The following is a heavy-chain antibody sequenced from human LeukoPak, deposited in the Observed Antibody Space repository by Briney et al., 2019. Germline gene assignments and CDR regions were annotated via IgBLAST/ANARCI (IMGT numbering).Heavy chain of an antibody. D-gene: IGHD1-26*01. CDR1: GGSISSYY. CDR2: IYYSGST. CDR3: ARASSGSYSGYYYYYYMNV. J-gene: IGHJ6*03. Sequence: SETLSLTCSVSGGSISSYYWSWIRQPPGKGLEWIGYIYYSGSTNYNPSLKSRVTISVDTSKNQFSLKLSSVTAADTAVYYCARASSGSYSGYYYYYYMNVWGKGTTVTVSS. V-gene: IGHV4-59*01.